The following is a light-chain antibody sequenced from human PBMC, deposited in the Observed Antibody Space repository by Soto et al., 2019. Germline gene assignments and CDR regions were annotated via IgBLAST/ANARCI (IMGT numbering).Light chain of an antibody. Sequence: DFQMTQSPSTLSASVGDRVTITCRASQNISSRLAWFQQKPGKAPKLLIYDASSLESGVPQRFSGSGSGTEFTLTVSSLQTDDFSTYYGHQYHSYWTFGQGTKVE. J-gene: IGKJ1*01. CDR2: DAS. CDR3: HQYHSYWT. V-gene: IGKV1-5*01. CDR1: QNISSR.